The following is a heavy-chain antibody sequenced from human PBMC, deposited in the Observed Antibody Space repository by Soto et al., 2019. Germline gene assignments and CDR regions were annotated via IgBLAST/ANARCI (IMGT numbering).Heavy chain of an antibody. CDR2: INPNGGST. Sequence: QVQLVQPGAEVKKPGASVKFSCKAPGYIFTNFYIHWVRQAPGQGLEWIGIINPNGGSTNYAQNFQGRVTMTRDTSTSTVYMDLSSLRSEDTAVYYCTRGLASGDYWGQGTLITVSS. D-gene: IGHD6-6*01. V-gene: IGHV1-46*03. CDR1: GYIFTNFY. CDR3: TRGLASGDY. J-gene: IGHJ4*02.